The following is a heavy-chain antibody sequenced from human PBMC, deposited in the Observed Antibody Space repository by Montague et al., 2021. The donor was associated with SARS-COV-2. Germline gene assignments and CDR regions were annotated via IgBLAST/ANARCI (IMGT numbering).Heavy chain of an antibody. CDR3: AKNRDLPSWFDS. CDR2: ISGSSGNR. D-gene: IGHD5-24*01. J-gene: IGHJ5*01. CDR1: GFIFTNYA. Sequence: SLRLSCAASGFIFTNYAMTWVRQAPGKGLEWVADISGSSGNRYYVDSVKGRFTISRDNSDNTLYLQMNDLRPEDTAIYFCAKNRDLPSWFDSWGQGTLVTVSS. V-gene: IGHV3-23*01.